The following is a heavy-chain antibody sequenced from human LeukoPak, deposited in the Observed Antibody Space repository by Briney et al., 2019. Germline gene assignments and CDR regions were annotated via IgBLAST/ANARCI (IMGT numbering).Heavy chain of an antibody. J-gene: IGHJ6*02. V-gene: IGHV4-34*01. CDR1: GGSLSGSY. CDR2: INQSGNS. CDR3: ARGPHASYYYGSGSRYYYGMDV. D-gene: IGHD3-10*01. Sequence: PSETLSLTCDVNGGSLSGSYWSWIRQSPEKGLEWIGEINQSGNSNYNPSLKSRVTILVDTSKNQFSLKLSSVTAADTAVYYCARGPHASYYYGSGSRYYYGMDVWGQGTTVTVSS.